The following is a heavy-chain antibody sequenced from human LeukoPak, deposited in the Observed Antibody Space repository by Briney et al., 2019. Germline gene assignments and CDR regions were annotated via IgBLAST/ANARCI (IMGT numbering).Heavy chain of an antibody. V-gene: IGHV4-59*01. CDR3: ARVTYSYGLTFDY. CDR1: GGSISSYY. CDR2: IYYSGST. J-gene: IGHJ4*02. D-gene: IGHD5-18*01. Sequence: PSETLSLTCTVSGGSISSYYWSWIRQPPGKGLEWIGYIYYSGSTNYNPSLKSRVTISVDTSKNQFSLKLSSVTAADTAVYYCARVTYSYGLTFDYWGQGTLVTVSS.